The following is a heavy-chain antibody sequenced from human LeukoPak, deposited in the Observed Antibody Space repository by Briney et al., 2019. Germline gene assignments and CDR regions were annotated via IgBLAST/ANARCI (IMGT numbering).Heavy chain of an antibody. CDR1: GGSISSYY. V-gene: IGHV4-59*01. D-gene: IGHD7-27*01. CDR2: IYYSGST. Sequence: SETLSLTCTVSGGSISSYYWSWIRQPPGKGLEWIGYIYYSGSTNYNPSLKSRVTISVDTSKNQFSLKLSSVTAADTAVYYCAREPQTGVFHYWGQGTLVTVSS. J-gene: IGHJ4*02. CDR3: AREPQTGVFHY.